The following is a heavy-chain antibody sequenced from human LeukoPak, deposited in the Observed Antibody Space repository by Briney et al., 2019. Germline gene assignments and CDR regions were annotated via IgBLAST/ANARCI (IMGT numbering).Heavy chain of an antibody. CDR3: ARFIPLVGFDY. J-gene: IGHJ4*02. CDR2: IYTSGST. Sequence: PSQTLSLTCTVSGGSISSGSYYWSWIRQPAGKGLEWIGRIYTSGSTNYNPSLKSRVTISVDTSKNQFSLKLSSVTAADTAVYYCARFIPLVGFDYWGQGTLVTVSS. CDR1: GGSISSGSYY. D-gene: IGHD2-15*01. V-gene: IGHV4-61*02.